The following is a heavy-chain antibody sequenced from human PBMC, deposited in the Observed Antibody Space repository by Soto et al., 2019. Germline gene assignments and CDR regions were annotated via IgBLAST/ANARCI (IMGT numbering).Heavy chain of an antibody. CDR1: GFTFSSYS. V-gene: IGHV3-48*02. J-gene: IGHJ4*02. CDR2: ISSSSSTM. CDR3: ASSYDSSGYYLNDY. Sequence: GGSLRLSCAASGFTFSSYSMNWVRQAPGKGLEWVSYISSSSSTMYYADSVKGRFTISRDNAKNSLYLQMNSLRDEDTAVYYCASSYDSSGYYLNDYWGQGTLVTVSS. D-gene: IGHD3-22*01.